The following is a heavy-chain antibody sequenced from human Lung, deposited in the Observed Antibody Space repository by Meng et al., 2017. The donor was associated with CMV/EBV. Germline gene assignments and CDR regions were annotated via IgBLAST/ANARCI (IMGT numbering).Heavy chain of an antibody. D-gene: IGHD2-2*01. Sequence: ASVKVSXKASGYTFTGYYMHWVRQAPGQGLEWMGWINPNSGGTNYAQKFQGRVTMTRDTSISTAYMELSRLRSDDTAVYYCARDGSLGYCSSTSCYGAGWFDPWGQGXLVTVSS. J-gene: IGHJ5*02. CDR2: INPNSGGT. CDR3: ARDGSLGYCSSTSCYGAGWFDP. V-gene: IGHV1-2*02. CDR1: GYTFTGYY.